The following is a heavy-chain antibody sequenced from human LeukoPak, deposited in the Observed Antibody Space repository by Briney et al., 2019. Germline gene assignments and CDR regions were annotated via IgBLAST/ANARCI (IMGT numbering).Heavy chain of an antibody. CDR3: ARDGQYFDWFLDY. CDR1: GFTFSSYW. V-gene: IGHV3-7*04. Sequence: GGSLRLSCAASGFTFSSYWMTRVRQAPGKGLEWVANINQDGSQKYYVDSVKGRFTISRDNAKNSLYLQMNSLRAEDTAVYYCARDGQYFDWFLDYWGQGTLVTVSS. J-gene: IGHJ4*02. CDR2: INQDGSQK. D-gene: IGHD3-9*01.